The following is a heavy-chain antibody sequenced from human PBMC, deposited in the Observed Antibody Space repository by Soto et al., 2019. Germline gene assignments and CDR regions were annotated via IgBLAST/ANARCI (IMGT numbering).Heavy chain of an antibody. CDR2: ISGSGGST. CDR3: AKYHATSTNFYYYVMDV. V-gene: IGHV3-23*01. D-gene: IGHD2-2*01. J-gene: IGHJ6*01. Sequence: PGGSLRLSCAASGFTFSSYAMSWVRQAPGKGLEWVSAISGSGGSTYYADSVKGRFTISRDNSKNTLYLQMNSLRAEDTPVYYCAKYHATSTNFYYYVMDVWGQGTTVTVAS. CDR1: GFTFSSYA.